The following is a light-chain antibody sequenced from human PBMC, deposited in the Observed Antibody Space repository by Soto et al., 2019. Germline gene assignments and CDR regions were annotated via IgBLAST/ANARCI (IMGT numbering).Light chain of an antibody. CDR1: QSISSW. J-gene: IGKJ1*01. CDR2: DAS. V-gene: IGKV1-5*01. CDR3: QQLSSYPWT. Sequence: PITQSPATLSASVGARVTITCRASQSISSWLAWYQKKPGTAPKLLIYDASSLQSGVPSRFSATGSGTELTINIGSLKPDDGETDVGQQLSSYPWTFGQGTKVEIK.